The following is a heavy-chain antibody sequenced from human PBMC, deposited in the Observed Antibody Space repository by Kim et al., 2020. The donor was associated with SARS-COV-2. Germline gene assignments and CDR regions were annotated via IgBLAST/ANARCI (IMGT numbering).Heavy chain of an antibody. CDR3: ARWTHGPGTKDFDY. V-gene: IGHV4-39*01. CDR2: IYYTGST. Sequence: SETLSLTCTVSGGSISINTYYWGWIRQPPGKGLEWIGNIYYTGSTYYNPSLKSRVTIFVDTSKNQFSLNLSSVTAADTAVYYCARWTHGPGTKDFDYWGQGTLVTVSS. D-gene: IGHD1-7*01. CDR1: GGSISINTYY. J-gene: IGHJ4*02.